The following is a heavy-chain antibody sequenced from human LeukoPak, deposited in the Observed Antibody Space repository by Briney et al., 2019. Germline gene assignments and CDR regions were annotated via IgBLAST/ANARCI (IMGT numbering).Heavy chain of an antibody. D-gene: IGHD2-2*01. CDR3: ARVAYCSSTSCYTSRDLGYYYYYYMDV. CDR1: GYTFTNYD. J-gene: IGHJ6*03. CDR2: IIPIFGTA. V-gene: IGHV1-69*13. Sequence: SVKVSCKTSGYTFTNYDIYWVRQAPGQGLEWMGGIIPIFGTANYAQKFQGRVTITADESTSTAYMELSSLRSEDTAVYYCARVAYCSSTSCYTSRDLGYYYYYYMDVWGKGTTVTVSS.